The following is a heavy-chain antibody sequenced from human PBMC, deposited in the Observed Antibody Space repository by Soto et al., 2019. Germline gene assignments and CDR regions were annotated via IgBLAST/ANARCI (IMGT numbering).Heavy chain of an antibody. V-gene: IGHV4-39*01. CDR1: GGSISSSSYY. CDR2: IYYSGST. Sequence: SETLSLTCTVSGGSISSSSYYWGWIRQPPGKGLEWIGSIYYSGSTYYNPSLKSRVTISVDTSKNQFSLKLSSVTAADTAVYYCAGFNEDILTGYATDAFDIWGQGTMVTVSS. J-gene: IGHJ3*02. D-gene: IGHD3-9*01. CDR3: AGFNEDILTGYATDAFDI.